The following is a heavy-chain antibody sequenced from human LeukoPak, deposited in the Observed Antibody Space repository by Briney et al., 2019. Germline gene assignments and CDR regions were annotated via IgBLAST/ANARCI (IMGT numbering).Heavy chain of an antibody. Sequence: PSETLSLTCAVYGGSFSGYYWSWIRQPPGKGLEWIGEINHSGSTNYNPSLKSRVTISVDTSKNQFSLKLSSVTATDTAVYYCARLEVSSSWSNSSDYWGQGTLVTVSS. CDR1: GGSFSGYY. CDR2: INHSGST. D-gene: IGHD6-13*01. CDR3: ARLEVSSSWSNSSDY. V-gene: IGHV4-34*01. J-gene: IGHJ4*02.